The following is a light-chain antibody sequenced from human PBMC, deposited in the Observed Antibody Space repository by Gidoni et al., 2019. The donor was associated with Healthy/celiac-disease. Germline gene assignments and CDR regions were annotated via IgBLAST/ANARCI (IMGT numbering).Light chain of an antibody. V-gene: IGKV3-11*01. J-gene: IGKJ1*01. CDR1: QSVSSY. Sequence: EILLTQSPATLPLSPGERATLSCRASQSVSSYLAWYQQKPGQAPSLLIYDASNRATGIPARFSGSGSGTDFTLTISSLEPEDFAVYYCQQRSNWSWTFGQGTKVEIK. CDR2: DAS. CDR3: QQRSNWSWT.